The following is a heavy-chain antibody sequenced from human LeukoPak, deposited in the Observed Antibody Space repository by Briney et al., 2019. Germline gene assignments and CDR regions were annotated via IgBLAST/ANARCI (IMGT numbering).Heavy chain of an antibody. Sequence: SETLSLTCTVSGYSISSGYYWGWIRPPPGKGLEWIGSIYHSGNTFYTPSLKSRVTISVDTSKNHFSLKLSSVTAADTAVYYCAREGIDVVVVAATLLDPFDYWGQGTLVTVSS. J-gene: IGHJ4*02. D-gene: IGHD2-15*01. CDR3: AREGIDVVVVAATLLDPFDY. CDR2: IYHSGNT. CDR1: GYSISSGYY. V-gene: IGHV4-38-2*02.